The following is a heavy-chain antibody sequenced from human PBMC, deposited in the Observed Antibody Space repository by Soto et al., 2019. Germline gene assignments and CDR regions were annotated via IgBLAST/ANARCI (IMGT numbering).Heavy chain of an antibody. J-gene: IGHJ4*02. V-gene: IGHV3-23*01. D-gene: IGHD4-17*01. CDR1: GFTFSSYA. CDR2: ISGSGGST. CDR3: AARGGDMTTVTTSDY. Sequence: EVQLLESGGGLVQPGGSLRLSCAASGFTFSSYAMSWVRQAPGKGLEWVPAISGSGGSTYYADSVKGRFTISRDNSKNTLYLQMNSLRAEDTAVYYCAARGGDMTTVTTSDYWGQGTLVTVSS.